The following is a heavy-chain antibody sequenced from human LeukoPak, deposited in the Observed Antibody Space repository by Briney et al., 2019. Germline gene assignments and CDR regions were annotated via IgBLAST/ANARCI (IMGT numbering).Heavy chain of an antibody. J-gene: IGHJ4*02. CDR1: GFTVSSNY. Sequence: GGSLRLSCAAPGFTVSSNYMTWVRQAPGKGLEWVSVIYSGGSTYYGDSVKGRFTISRDNSKNTLYLQMNSLRAEDTAVYYCARDRRYCSGSRCYSGVDYWGQGALVTVSS. CDR2: IYSGGST. CDR3: ARDRRYCSGSRCYSGVDY. V-gene: IGHV3-53*01. D-gene: IGHD2-15*01.